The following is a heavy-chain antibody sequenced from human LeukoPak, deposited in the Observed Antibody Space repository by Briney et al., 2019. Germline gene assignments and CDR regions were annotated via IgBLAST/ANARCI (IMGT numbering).Heavy chain of an antibody. J-gene: IGHJ5*01. CDR3: ARDLGTSGWYTFDF. D-gene: IGHD6-19*01. Sequence: SQTLSLTCAISGDSVSSKNGAWNWIRQSASRWLELLGMTYYRSKWYDEYEDSVKGQITISPDTSKNQFSLHVYSVTPEDTAVYYCARDLGTSGWYTFDFWGQGTLVTVSS. V-gene: IGHV6-1*01. CDR1: GDSVSSKNGA. CDR2: TYYRSKWYD.